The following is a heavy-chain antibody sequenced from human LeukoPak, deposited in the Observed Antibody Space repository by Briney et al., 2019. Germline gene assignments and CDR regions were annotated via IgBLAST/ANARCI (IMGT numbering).Heavy chain of an antibody. J-gene: IGHJ4*02. D-gene: IGHD6-13*01. V-gene: IGHV3-64*01. CDR2: ISSNGGST. CDR1: GFTFSSYA. CDR3: ARGLYSSSWYDFDY. Sequence: GGSLRLSCAASGFTFSSYAMHWVRQAPGKGLEYVSAISSNGGSTYYANSVKGRFTISRDNSKNTLYPQMGSLRAEDMAVYYCARGLYSSSWYDFDYWGQGSLVTVSS.